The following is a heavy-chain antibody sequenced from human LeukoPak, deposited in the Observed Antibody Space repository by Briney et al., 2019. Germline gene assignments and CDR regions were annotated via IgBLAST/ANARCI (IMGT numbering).Heavy chain of an antibody. CDR3: ARDLEMATIFDY. CDR2: ISYDGSNK. V-gene: IGHV3-30-3*01. J-gene: IGHJ4*02. D-gene: IGHD5-24*01. CDR1: GFTFSSYA. Sequence: GRSLRLSCAASGFTFSSYAMHWVRQAPGKGLEWVAVISYDGSNKYYADSVKGRFTISRDNSKNTLYLQMNSLRAEDTAVYYCARDLEMATIFDYWGQGTLVTVSS.